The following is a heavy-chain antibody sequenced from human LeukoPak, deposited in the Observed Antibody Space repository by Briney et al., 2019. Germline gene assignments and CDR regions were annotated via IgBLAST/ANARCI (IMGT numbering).Heavy chain of an antibody. D-gene: IGHD2-15*01. V-gene: IGHV3-30-3*01. J-gene: IGHJ6*02. CDR2: ISYHGNNE. CDR1: GFTFSSYA. Sequence: PGGSLRLSCAASGFTFSSYAVHWVRQAPGKGLEWVALISYHGNNEYYADPVKGRFTISRDNSKNTLYLQVNSLRADDTAVYYCARAVDRYYYYYGMDVWGQGTTVTVSS. CDR3: ARAVDRYYYYYGMDV.